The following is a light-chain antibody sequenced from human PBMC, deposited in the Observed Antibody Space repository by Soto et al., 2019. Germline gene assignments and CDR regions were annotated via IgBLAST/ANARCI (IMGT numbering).Light chain of an antibody. CDR3: SSYTTSNTRQIV. CDR2: DVS. J-gene: IGLJ1*01. CDR1: SSDVGGYNY. V-gene: IGLV2-14*03. Sequence: QSALTQPASVSGSPGQSITISCTGTSSDVGGYNYLSWYQHHPGKAPKLLIYDVSNRPSGISNRFSGSKSDNTASLTISGLQPEDEADYYCSSYTTSNTRQIVFGTGTKVTVL.